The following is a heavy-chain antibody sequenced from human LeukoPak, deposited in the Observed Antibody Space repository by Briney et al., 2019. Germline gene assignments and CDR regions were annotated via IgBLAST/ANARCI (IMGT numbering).Heavy chain of an antibody. D-gene: IGHD4-17*01. J-gene: IGHJ4*02. Sequence: SETLSLTCAVYGGSFSGYYWSWIRQPPGKGLEWIGEINHSGSTNYNPSLKSRVTISVDTSKNQFSLKLSSVTAADTAVYYCARDPGDYNVQLDYWGQGTLVTVSS. CDR1: GGSFSGYY. V-gene: IGHV4-34*01. CDR3: ARDPGDYNVQLDY. CDR2: INHSGST.